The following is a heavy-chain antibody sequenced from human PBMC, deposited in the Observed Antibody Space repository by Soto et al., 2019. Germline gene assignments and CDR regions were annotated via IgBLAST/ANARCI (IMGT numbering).Heavy chain of an antibody. CDR1: GGSISSYY. Sequence: SETLSLTCTVSGGSISSYYWSWIRQPPGKGLEWIGYIYYSGSTNYNPSLKSRVTISVDTSKNQFSLKLSSVTAADTAVYYCARATIVLVPAAMVSHWFDPWGQGTLVTXSS. J-gene: IGHJ5*02. CDR3: ARATIVLVPAAMVSHWFDP. V-gene: IGHV4-59*08. D-gene: IGHD2-2*01. CDR2: IYYSGST.